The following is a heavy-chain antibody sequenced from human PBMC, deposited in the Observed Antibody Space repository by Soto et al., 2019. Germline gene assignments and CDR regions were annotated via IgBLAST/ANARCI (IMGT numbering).Heavy chain of an antibody. CDR3: ARDHAGSTGGYYYDDNYYSYGMDV. V-gene: IGHV1-69*12. CDR1: GGTFSSYA. D-gene: IGHD3-22*01. J-gene: IGHJ6*02. Sequence: QVQLVQSGAEVKKPGSSVKVSCKASGGTFSSYAISWVRQAPGQGLEWMGGIIPIFGTANYAQKFQGRVTIPADESTSTAYMELSSLRSEDTAVYYCARDHAGSTGGYYYDDNYYSYGMDVWGQGTTVTVSS. CDR2: IIPIFGTA.